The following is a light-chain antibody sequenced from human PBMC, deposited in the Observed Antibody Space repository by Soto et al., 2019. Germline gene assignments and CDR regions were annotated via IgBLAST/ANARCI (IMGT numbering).Light chain of an antibody. CDR3: QQRINWPLT. CDR2: DAF. CDR1: QSVSKY. J-gene: IGKJ3*01. V-gene: IGKV3-11*01. Sequence: EIVLTQSPATLSLSPGERATLSCRASQSVSKYLAWYQQKPGQVPRLLIYDAFNRATGIPVRFSGSGSGTDFTLTISSLEPQDFAVYYCQQRINWPLTFGPRTKVEVK.